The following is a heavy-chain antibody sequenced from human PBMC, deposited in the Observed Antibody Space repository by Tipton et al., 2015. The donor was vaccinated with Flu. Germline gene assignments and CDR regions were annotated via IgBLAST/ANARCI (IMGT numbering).Heavy chain of an antibody. V-gene: IGHV4-39*07. Sequence: TLSLTCTVSGDSISTTIYYWGWVRQPPGKGLEWIGSIYYSGTTYYNPSLKSRVTISVDSSMNEFSLTLASLTAADTAVYYCARDLWNDRRAYYYYGVDVWGQGTTVTVSS. CDR1: GDSISTTIYY. J-gene: IGHJ6*02. D-gene: IGHD1-1*01. CDR3: ARDLWNDRRAYYYYGVDV. CDR2: IYYSGTT.